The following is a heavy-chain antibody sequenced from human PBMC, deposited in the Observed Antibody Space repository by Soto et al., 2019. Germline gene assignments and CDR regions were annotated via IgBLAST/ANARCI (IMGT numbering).Heavy chain of an antibody. CDR2: FDPEDGEI. Sequence: ASVKVSCKVSGYTLTELSMHWVRQAPGKGLEWMGGFDPEDGEIIYAQKFQGRVTMTEDTSTDTAYMELSSLRSEDTAVYYCATGTRYSYGYDRDYWGQGTQVTVSS. CDR3: ATGTRYSYGYDRDY. V-gene: IGHV1-24*01. CDR1: GYTLTELS. D-gene: IGHD5-18*01. J-gene: IGHJ4*02.